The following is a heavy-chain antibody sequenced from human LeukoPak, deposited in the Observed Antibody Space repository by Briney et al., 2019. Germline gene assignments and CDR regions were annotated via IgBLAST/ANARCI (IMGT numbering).Heavy chain of an antibody. CDR2: ISGSGGST. CDR1: GFTFSSYA. D-gene: IGHD6-19*01. J-gene: IGHJ4*02. CDR3: AKDRGSGWGIDY. V-gene: IGHV3-23*01. Sequence: GGSLRLSCAASGFTFSSYAMSWVRHAPGKGLELVSTISGSGGSTNYADSAKGRFTISRDNSKNTLHLQMNSLRAEDTAVYHCAKDRGSGWGIDYWGQGTLVTVSS.